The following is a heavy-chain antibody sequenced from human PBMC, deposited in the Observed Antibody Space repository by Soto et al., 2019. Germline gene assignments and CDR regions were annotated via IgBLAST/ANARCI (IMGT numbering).Heavy chain of an antibody. Sequence: QVQLQESGPGLVKPSQTLSLTCTVSGDSISSGGYYWSWIRQHPGKGLEWIGYIYYSGSTYYKPSLKSRFIISVDTSKTQFSLKLSSVTAADTAVYYCARGSTVAAILFDYWGQGTLVTVSS. V-gene: IGHV4-31*03. CDR2: IYYSGST. D-gene: IGHD2-15*01. CDR1: GDSISSGGYY. J-gene: IGHJ4*02. CDR3: ARGSTVAAILFDY.